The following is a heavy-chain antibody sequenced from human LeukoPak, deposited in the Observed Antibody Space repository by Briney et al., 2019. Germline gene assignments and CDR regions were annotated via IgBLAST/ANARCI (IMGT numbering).Heavy chain of an antibody. D-gene: IGHD3-22*01. Sequence: GGSLRLSCAASGFTFSSYGMHWVRQAPGKGLERVAFMRYDGSNKYYADSVKGRFTISRDNSKNTLYLQMNSLRAEDTAVYYCAKDPTGYYYDSSGYLLPDYWGQGTLVTVSS. J-gene: IGHJ4*02. V-gene: IGHV3-30*02. CDR2: MRYDGSNK. CDR3: AKDPTGYYYDSSGYLLPDY. CDR1: GFTFSSYG.